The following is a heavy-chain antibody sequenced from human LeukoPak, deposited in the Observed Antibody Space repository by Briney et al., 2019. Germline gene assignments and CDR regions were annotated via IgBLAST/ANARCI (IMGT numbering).Heavy chain of an antibody. CDR3: TRDHSLRYFDWLLSEYDY. CDR2: ISSKAYGGTT. V-gene: IGHV3-49*03. J-gene: IGHJ4*02. Sequence: GGSLRLSCTASGFTFGDYAMSWFRQAPGKGLEWVGFISSKAYGGTTEYAASVKGRFTISRDDSKSIAYLQMNSLKTEDTAVYYCTRDHSLRYFDWLLSEYDYWGQGTLVTVSS. D-gene: IGHD3-9*01. CDR1: GFTFGDYA.